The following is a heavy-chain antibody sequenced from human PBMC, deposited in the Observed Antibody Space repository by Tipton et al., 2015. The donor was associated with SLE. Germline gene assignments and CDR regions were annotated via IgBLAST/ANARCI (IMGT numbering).Heavy chain of an antibody. D-gene: IGHD5-18*01. CDR1: GGPFSGYY. CDR2: INHSGST. V-gene: IGHV4-34*01. CDR3: ARGSFNTAMATRYFDY. Sequence: TLSLTCAVYGGPFSGYYWSWIRQPPGKGLEWIGEINHSGSTNYNPSLKSRVTISVDTSKNQFSLKLSSVTAADTAVYYCARGSFNTAMATRYFDYWGQGTLVTVSS. J-gene: IGHJ4*02.